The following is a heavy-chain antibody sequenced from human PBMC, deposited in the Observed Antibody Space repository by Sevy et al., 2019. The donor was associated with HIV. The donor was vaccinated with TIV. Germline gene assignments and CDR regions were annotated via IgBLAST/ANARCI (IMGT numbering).Heavy chain of an antibody. CDR3: AKGDYYDRRGYYLHY. V-gene: IGHV3-23*01. D-gene: IGHD3-22*01. CDR1: GFTFSSYA. J-gene: IGHJ4*02. CDR2: ISGSGGST. Sequence: GGSLRLSCAASGFTFSSYAMSWVRQAPGKGLEWVSAISGSGGSTYYADSVKGRFTISTDNSKNTLYLQMNSLRAEDTAVYYCAKGDYYDRRGYYLHYWGQGTLVTVSS.